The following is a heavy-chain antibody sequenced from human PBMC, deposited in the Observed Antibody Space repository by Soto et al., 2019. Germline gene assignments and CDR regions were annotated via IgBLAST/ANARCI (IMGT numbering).Heavy chain of an antibody. CDR3: ARTYSSGWRYYYGMDV. Sequence: SVKVSCKASGGTFSSYAISWVRQAPGQGLEWMGGIIPIFGTANYAQKIQGRVTITADESTSTAYMELSSLRSEDTAVYFCARTYSSGWRYYYGMDVWGQGTTVTVSS. CDR2: IIPIFGTA. V-gene: IGHV1-69*13. J-gene: IGHJ6*02. D-gene: IGHD6-19*01. CDR1: GGTFSSYA.